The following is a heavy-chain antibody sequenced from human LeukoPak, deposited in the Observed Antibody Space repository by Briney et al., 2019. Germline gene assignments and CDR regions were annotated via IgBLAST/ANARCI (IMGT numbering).Heavy chain of an antibody. J-gene: IGHJ5*02. CDR3: AKLATVTTQVSWFDP. V-gene: IGHV3-23*01. Sequence: GGSLRLFCVAAGFTFRTFAMSWVRQTPGKGLEWVSAISGSGDSTYYADSVKGRFTISRDNSKNTLYLQMDSLRAGDTATYYCAKLATVTTQVSWFDPWGQGTLVTVSS. D-gene: IGHD4-17*01. CDR2: ISGSGDST. CDR1: GFTFRTFA.